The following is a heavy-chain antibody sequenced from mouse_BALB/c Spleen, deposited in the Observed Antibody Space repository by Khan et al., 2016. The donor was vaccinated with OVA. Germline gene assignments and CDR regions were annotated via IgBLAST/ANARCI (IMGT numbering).Heavy chain of an antibody. CDR2: INTHSGVP. CDR1: GYTFTTAG. J-gene: IGHJ4*01. V-gene: IGHV9-4*02. Sequence: QIQLVQSGPELKKPGETVRISCKASGYTFTTAGIQWVQKMPGKGLKWIGWINTHSGVPKYEEDFKGRFAFSLEISVNTAYLQITNLKTEDTATYFYTKEGAAYYRDGGGAMEYWGQGTSVTVSS. CDR3: TKEGAAYYRDGGGAMEY. D-gene: IGHD2-12*01.